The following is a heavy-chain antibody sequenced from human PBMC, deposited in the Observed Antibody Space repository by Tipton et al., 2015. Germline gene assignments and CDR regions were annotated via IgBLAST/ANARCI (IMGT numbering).Heavy chain of an antibody. Sequence: TLSLTCTVSGDSISTYYYWNWIRQFPGKGLEWIGYIFYTGTTHFNPSLKSRPNMSIDTSTNKFSLILTSVTAADTAIYYCARSSLVVSSRYFDSWGQGTLVTVSS. CDR1: GDSISTYYY. D-gene: IGHD3-22*01. CDR3: ARSSLVVSSRYFDS. CDR2: IFYTGTT. J-gene: IGHJ4*02. V-gene: IGHV4-31*03.